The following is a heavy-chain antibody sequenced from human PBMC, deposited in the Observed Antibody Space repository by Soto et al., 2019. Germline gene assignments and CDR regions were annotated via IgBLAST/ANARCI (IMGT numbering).Heavy chain of an antibody. D-gene: IGHD2-15*01. V-gene: IGHV3-23*01. CDR1: GFTFSSNA. J-gene: IGHJ4*02. Sequence: PGGSLRLSCAASGFTFSSNAMSWVRQAPGQGLEWVSAISGSGDSTYYADSVKGRFTISRDNSKNTLYVQMNSLRAEDTALYYCAKHCSGPYPTYYFDYWGTRSLVTAAS. CDR2: ISGSGDST. CDR3: AKHCSGPYPTYYFDY.